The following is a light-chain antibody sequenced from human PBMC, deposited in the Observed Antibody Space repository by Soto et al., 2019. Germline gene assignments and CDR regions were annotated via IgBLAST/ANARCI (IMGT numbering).Light chain of an antibody. CDR1: SSDIGHYNY. J-gene: IGLJ1*01. CDR2: DVS. CDR3: CSYTTTTSRV. Sequence: ALTQPASVSGSPGQSITISCTGTSSDIGHYNYVSWYQQHPGNAPKLMIYDVSIRASGVSDRFSGSKSGNTASLTISGLQAEDEADYHCCSYTTTTSRVFGTGTKVTVL. V-gene: IGLV2-14*03.